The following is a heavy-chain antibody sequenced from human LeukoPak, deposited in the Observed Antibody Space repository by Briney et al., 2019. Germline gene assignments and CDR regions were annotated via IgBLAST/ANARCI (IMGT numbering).Heavy chain of an antibody. V-gene: IGHV5-51*01. CDR3: ARSNTPGSVAGLFDY. Sequence: GESLKISCKGSGYSFTSYWIGWVRQMPGKGLEWMGIIYPGDSDTRYSPSFQGQVTISADKSISTAYLQWSSLKASDTAMYYCARSNTPGSVAGLFDYWGQGTLVTVSS. D-gene: IGHD6-19*01. J-gene: IGHJ4*02. CDR1: GYSFTSYW. CDR2: IYPGDSDT.